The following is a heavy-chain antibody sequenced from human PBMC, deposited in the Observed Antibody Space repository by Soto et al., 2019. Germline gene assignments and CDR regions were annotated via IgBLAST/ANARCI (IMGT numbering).Heavy chain of an antibody. J-gene: IGHJ6*03. Sequence: SETLSLTCTVSGGSISNYYWSWIRQPPGKGLEWIGYIYYRGNTKYNPSLKSRVTISVDTSKTHFSLKLSSVTAADTAVYYCARSGDYSNYYYYYMDVWGKGTTVTVSS. D-gene: IGHD4-4*01. CDR2: IYYRGNT. V-gene: IGHV4-59*08. CDR3: ARSGDYSNYYYYYMDV. CDR1: GGSISNYY.